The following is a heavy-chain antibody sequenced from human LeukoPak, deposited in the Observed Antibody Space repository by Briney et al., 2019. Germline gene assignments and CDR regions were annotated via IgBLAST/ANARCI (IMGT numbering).Heavy chain of an antibody. CDR3: ARDKGLRGIVVVITSFDY. CDR1: GFTFDDYG. D-gene: IGHD3-22*01. J-gene: IGHJ4*02. V-gene: IGHV3-20*04. CDR2: INWNGGST. Sequence: GGSLRLSCAASGFTFDDYGMSWVRQAPGKGLEWVSGINWNGGSTGYADSVKGRFTISRDNAKNSLYLQMNSLRAEDTALYYCARDKGLRGIVVVITSFDYWGQGTLVTVSS.